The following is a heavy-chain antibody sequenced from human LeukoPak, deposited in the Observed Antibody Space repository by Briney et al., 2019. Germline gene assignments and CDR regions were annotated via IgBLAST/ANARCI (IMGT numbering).Heavy chain of an antibody. J-gene: IGHJ3*02. CDR3: AKVGDPNIEDDAFDI. CDR2: ISGSGAGGTVGAT. CDR1: GFTFSSYA. Sequence: PGGSLRLSCAASGFTFSSYAMSWVRQAPGKGLEWVSIISGSGAGGTVGATYYADSVKGRFTISRDNSKNTLYLQMNSLRAEDTAVYYCAKVGDPNIEDDAFDIWGQGTMVTVSS. V-gene: IGHV3-23*01.